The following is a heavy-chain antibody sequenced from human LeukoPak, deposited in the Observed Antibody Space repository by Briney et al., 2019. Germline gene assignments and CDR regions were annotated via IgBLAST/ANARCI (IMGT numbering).Heavy chain of an antibody. Sequence: RGSVKVSCKVSGYTLTELSMHWVRQAPGKGLEWMGGFDPEDGETIYAQKFQGRVTMTEDTSTDTAYMELSSLRSEDTAVYYCATRSLGDNWNDLDYWGQGTLVTVSS. J-gene: IGHJ4*02. CDR2: FDPEDGET. CDR3: ATRSLGDNWNDLDY. D-gene: IGHD1-1*01. CDR1: GYTLTELS. V-gene: IGHV1-24*01.